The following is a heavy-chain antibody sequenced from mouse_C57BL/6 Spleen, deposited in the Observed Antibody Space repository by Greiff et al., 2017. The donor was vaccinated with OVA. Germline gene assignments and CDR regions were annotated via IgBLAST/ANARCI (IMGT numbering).Heavy chain of an antibody. CDR3: ARGPYGYDTWYFDY. CDR1: GYTFTSYN. J-gene: IGHJ2*01. Sequence: SGAELVRPGASVKMSCKASGYTFTSYNMHWVKQTPRQGLEWIGAIYPGNGDTSYNQKFKGKATLTVDKSSSTAYMQLSSLTSEDSAVYFCARGPYGYDTWYFDYWGQGTTLTVSS. CDR2: IYPGNGDT. D-gene: IGHD2-2*01. V-gene: IGHV1-12*01.